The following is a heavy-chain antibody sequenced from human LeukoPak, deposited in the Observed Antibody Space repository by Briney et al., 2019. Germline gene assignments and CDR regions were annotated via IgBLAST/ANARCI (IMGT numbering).Heavy chain of an antibody. J-gene: IGHJ5*02. Sequence: GASVKVSCKASGGTFSSYAISWVRQAPGQGLEWMGGIIPIFGTANYAQKFQGRVTITTDESTSTAYMELSSLRSEDTAVYYCARDVVYYGSGSPNWFDPWGQGTLVTVSS. CDR2: IIPIFGTA. V-gene: IGHV1-69*05. CDR1: GGTFSSYA. D-gene: IGHD3-10*01. CDR3: ARDVVYYGSGSPNWFDP.